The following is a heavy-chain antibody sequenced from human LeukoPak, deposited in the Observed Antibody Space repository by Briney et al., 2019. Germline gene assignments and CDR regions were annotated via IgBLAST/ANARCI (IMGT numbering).Heavy chain of an antibody. D-gene: IGHD2-15*01. CDR2: ISASGDST. Sequence: PGGSLRLSCEASGFTFSSYAMHWVRQAPGKGLEWVSTISASGDSTYHADSVKGRFTISRDNSKNTLYLQMNSLRAEDTAVYYCAKDLLVVVAATHNWGQGTLVTVSS. J-gene: IGHJ4*02. CDR1: GFTFSSYA. V-gene: IGHV3-23*01. CDR3: AKDLLVVVAATHN.